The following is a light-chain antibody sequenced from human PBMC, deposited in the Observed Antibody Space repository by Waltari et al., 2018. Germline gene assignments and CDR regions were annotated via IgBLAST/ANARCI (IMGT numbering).Light chain of an antibody. CDR1: QNVNNN. CDR2: DAS. J-gene: IGKJ2*01. Sequence: EKVMTQSPATLSVSPGERATLSCRASQNVNNNLARYQRKPGQAPRLLIYDASTRATGIPARFSGGGSGTEFTLSISSLQSEDFAVYYCQQYDNWPLTFGLGTKLEIK. V-gene: IGKV3-15*01. CDR3: QQYDNWPLT.